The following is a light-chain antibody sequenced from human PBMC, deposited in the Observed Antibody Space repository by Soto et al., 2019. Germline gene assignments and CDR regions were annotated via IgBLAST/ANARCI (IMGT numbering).Light chain of an antibody. CDR2: GAS. CDR1: QSVSTS. CDR3: QQYHHWPPIT. J-gene: IGKJ5*01. V-gene: IGKV3-15*01. Sequence: IVLTQSPATLSVSPGESATLSCRASQSVSTSLAWYQQKPGQAPRLLIYGASTRATDIPARFSGSGSGTEFTLTISSLQSEDFAVYYCQQYHHWPPITFGQGTRL.